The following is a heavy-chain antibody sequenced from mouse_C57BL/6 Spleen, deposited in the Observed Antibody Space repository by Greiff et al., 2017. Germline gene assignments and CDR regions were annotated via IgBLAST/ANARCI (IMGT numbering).Heavy chain of an antibody. CDR3: ARYDYDYAMDY. CDR2: SRNKANDYTT. D-gene: IGHD2-4*01. Sequence: EVKLMESGGGLVQSGRSLRLSCATSGFTFSDFYMEWVRQAPGKGLEWIAASRNKANDYTTEYSASVKGRFIVSRDTSQSILYLQMNALRAEDTAIYYCARYDYDYAMDYWGQGTSVTVSS. J-gene: IGHJ4*01. V-gene: IGHV7-1*01. CDR1: GFTFSDFY.